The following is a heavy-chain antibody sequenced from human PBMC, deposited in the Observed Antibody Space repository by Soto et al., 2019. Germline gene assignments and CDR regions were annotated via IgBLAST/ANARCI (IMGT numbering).Heavy chain of an antibody. CDR2: IRSKAYGGTT. Sequence: GGSLRLSCTASGFTFGDYAMSWFRQAPGKGLEWVGFIRSKAYGGTTEYAASVKGRFTISRDDSKSIAYLQMNSLKTEDTAVYYCTRDSLAAYSNYYYGMDVWGQGTTVTVSS. CDR1: GFTFGDYA. CDR3: TRDSLAAYSNYYYGMDV. V-gene: IGHV3-49*03. J-gene: IGHJ6*02. D-gene: IGHD4-4*01.